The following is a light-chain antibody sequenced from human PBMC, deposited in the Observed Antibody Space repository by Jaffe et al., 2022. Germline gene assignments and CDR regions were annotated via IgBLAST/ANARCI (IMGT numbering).Light chain of an antibody. J-gene: IGKJ4*01. CDR1: QGISSY. CDR3: QQLNSDSPRVT. Sequence: DIQLTQSPSFLSASVGDRVTITCRASQGISSYLAWYQQKPGKAPKLLIYAASTLQSGVPSRFSGSGSGTEFTLTISSLQPEDFATYYCQQLNSDSPRVTFGGGTKVEIK. CDR2: AAS. V-gene: IGKV1-9*01.